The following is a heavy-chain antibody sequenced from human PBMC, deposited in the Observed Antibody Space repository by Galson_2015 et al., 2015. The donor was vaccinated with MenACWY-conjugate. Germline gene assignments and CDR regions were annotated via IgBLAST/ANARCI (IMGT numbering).Heavy chain of an antibody. Sequence: SLRLSCAASGFSFSSYTFYWVRQSPGKGLEWVAVVSYDASSRYYRDSVQGRFTVSRDNSKNTVSLEMSSLGPEDSAVYYCVRAEGGLRSALDRWGQGTMVTVSP. V-gene: IGHV3-30*10. CDR3: VRAEGGLRSALDR. CDR2: VSYDASSR. D-gene: IGHD5-12*01. J-gene: IGHJ3*01. CDR1: GFSFSSYT.